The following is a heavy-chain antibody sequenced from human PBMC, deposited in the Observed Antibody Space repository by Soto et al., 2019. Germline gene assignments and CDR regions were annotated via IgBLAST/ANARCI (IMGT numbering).Heavy chain of an antibody. J-gene: IGHJ6*02. CDR2: INSDSDNI. D-gene: IGHD3-3*01. Sequence: RGSLRLSCAASGWTFGTYSMNWVRQAPGKGLEWIAYINSDSDNIMYADSVKGRFTISRDNAKNSLFLQMNSLTDEDTAVYYCARLYYDYVWGQGTTVTSP. V-gene: IGHV3-48*02. CDR1: GWTFGTYS. CDR3: ARLYYDYV.